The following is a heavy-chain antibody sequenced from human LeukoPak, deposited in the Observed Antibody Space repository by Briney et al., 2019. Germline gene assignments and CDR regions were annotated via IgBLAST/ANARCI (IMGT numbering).Heavy chain of an antibody. V-gene: IGHV4-34*01. CDR2: INHSGST. CDR1: GGSFSGYY. D-gene: IGHD5-12*01. Sequence: PSETLSFTCAVYGGSFSGYYWSWIRQPPGKGLEWIGEINHSGSTNYNPSLKSRVTISVDTSKNQFSLKLSSVTAADTAVYYCARAVSGYVPFDYWGQGTLVTVSS. CDR3: ARAVSGYVPFDY. J-gene: IGHJ4*02.